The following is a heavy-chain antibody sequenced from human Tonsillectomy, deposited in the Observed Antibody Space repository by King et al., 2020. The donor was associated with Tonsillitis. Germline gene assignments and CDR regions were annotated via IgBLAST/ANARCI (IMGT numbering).Heavy chain of an antibody. D-gene: IGHD3-10*01. CDR2: INPSGGST. CDR3: ARDHGVGSGSYYKSPFFDY. J-gene: IGHJ4*02. Sequence: QLVQSGAEVKKPGASVKVSCKASGYTFTSYYMHWVRQAPGQGLEWMGIINPSGGSTSYAQKFQGRVTKTRDTSTSTVYMELSSLRSEDTAVYYCARDHGVGSGSYYKSPFFDYWGQGTLVTVSS. V-gene: IGHV1-46*01. CDR1: GYTFTSYY.